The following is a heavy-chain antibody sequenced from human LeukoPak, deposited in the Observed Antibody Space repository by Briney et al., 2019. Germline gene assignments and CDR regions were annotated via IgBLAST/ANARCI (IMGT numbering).Heavy chain of an antibody. V-gene: IGHV5-51*01. CDR2: IYPGDSDT. D-gene: IGHD3-10*01. CDR3: ARRWYYDSAIGY. Sequence: GESLKISCEGSGYKFTTYWIGWVRQVPGKGLEWMGIIYPGDSDTKYSPSFQGQVTISADRSISTAYLQWTSLKASDTAMYYCARRWYYDSAIGYWGQGTLVTVSS. J-gene: IGHJ4*02. CDR1: GYKFTTYW.